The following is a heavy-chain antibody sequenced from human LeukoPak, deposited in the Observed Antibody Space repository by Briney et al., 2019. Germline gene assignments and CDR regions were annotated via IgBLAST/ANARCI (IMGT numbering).Heavy chain of an antibody. CDR2: IYYSGST. V-gene: IGHV4-30-4*08. J-gene: IGHJ4*02. CDR1: GGSTSSGDYY. CDR3: ARLSSGYYSTFDY. Sequence: SETLSLTCTVSGGSTSSGDYYWSWIRQPPGKGLEWIGYIYYSGSTYYNPSLKSRVTISVDTSKNQFSLKLSSVTAADTAVYYCARLSSGYYSTFDYWGQGTLVTVSS. D-gene: IGHD3-22*01.